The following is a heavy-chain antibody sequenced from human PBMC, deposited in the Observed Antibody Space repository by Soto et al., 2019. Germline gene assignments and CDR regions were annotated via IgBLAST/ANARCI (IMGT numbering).Heavy chain of an antibody. Sequence: QVQLVQSGAEVKKPGASVKVSCKASGDSFSSYYIHWVRQAPGQGLEWMGIVNPSGESTSYAQKFQGRVAMTWDTSTSTVYMELSRLRSEDTPMYYCVSAIDYCSGGNCYSDSDAFDIWGHGTMVTVSS. V-gene: IGHV1-46*01. D-gene: IGHD2-15*01. CDR2: VNPSGEST. CDR3: VSAIDYCSGGNCYSDSDAFDI. CDR1: GDSFSSYY. J-gene: IGHJ3*02.